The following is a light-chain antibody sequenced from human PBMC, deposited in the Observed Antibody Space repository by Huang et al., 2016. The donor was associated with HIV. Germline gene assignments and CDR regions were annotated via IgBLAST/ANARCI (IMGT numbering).Light chain of an antibody. CDR2: TTS. CDR3: QQSYGSPRVT. V-gene: IGKV1-39*01. J-gene: IGKJ3*01. Sequence: DIQMTQSPSSLSASVGDNVTITCRASQNIDIHLNWYQHRPGKAPRLLIYTTSTLHNGVPSRFSGSGSGTDFTRTINNLQPEDSATYSCQQSYGSPRVTFGPGT. CDR1: QNIDIH.